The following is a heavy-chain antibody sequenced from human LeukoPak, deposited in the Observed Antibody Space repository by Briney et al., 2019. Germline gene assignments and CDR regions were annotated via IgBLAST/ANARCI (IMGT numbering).Heavy chain of an antibody. Sequence: SETLSLTCSVSGGSVTSGSYYWSWIRQPPGRGLEWIGFVYYSGSTKYNPSLKSRVTISVDTSKNQFSLKLTSVTAADTAVYYCARYGSGSYSDDHFQHWGQGTLVTVSS. CDR1: GGSVTSGSYY. D-gene: IGHD3-10*01. CDR3: ARYGSGSYSDDHFQH. J-gene: IGHJ1*01. V-gene: IGHV4-61*01. CDR2: VYYSGST.